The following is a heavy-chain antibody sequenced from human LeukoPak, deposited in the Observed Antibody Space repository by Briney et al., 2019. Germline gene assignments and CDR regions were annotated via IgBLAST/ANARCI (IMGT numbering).Heavy chain of an antibody. CDR1: GGTFSSYA. CDR3: ARAVVVPATAGAFDI. V-gene: IGHV1-69*04. J-gene: IGHJ3*02. D-gene: IGHD2-2*01. CDR2: IIPILGIA. Sequence: SVKVSCKASGGTFSSYAISWVRQAPGQGLEWMGRIIPILGIANYAQKFQGRVTITADESTSTAYMELSSLRSEDTAVYYCARAVVVPATAGAFDIWGQGTMVTVSS.